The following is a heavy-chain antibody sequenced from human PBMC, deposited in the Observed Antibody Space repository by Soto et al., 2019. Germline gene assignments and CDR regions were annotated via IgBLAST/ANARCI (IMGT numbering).Heavy chain of an antibody. CDR3: ARSLTEGYCTITGCYTRPLYGMDV. J-gene: IGHJ6*02. CDR1: GYTFSGYY. Sequence: ASVKVSCKASGYTFSGYYIHWLRQAPGQGLEWMGWINPNSGGTNYAQKFQGRVTVTRDTPSSTAYMELSRLTSDDTAVYYCARSLTEGYCTITGCYTRPLYGMDVWGQGTTVTVSS. V-gene: IGHV1-2*02. D-gene: IGHD2-2*02. CDR2: INPNSGGT.